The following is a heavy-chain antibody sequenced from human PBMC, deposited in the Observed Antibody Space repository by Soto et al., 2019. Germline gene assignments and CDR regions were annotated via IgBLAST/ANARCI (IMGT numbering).Heavy chain of an antibody. CDR2: ISPSGTS. V-gene: IGHV4-4*07. CDR1: GASITSYY. D-gene: IGHD4-4*01. Sequence: QVQLQESGPGLVRPSETLSLTCTVSGASITSYYLSWIRQPAGKGLEWIGRISPSGTSYFNPSLKSRLTMSVDTSTNQFSLELRSVTAADTAVYYCARDDYSISAEPFDIWGQGTMVTVSS. CDR3: ARDDYSISAEPFDI. J-gene: IGHJ3*02.